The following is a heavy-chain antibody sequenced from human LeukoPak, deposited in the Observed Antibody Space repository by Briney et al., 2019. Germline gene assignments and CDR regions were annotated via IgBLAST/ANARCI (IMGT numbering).Heavy chain of an antibody. CDR3: TRATMIVVLS. Sequence: SETLSLTCSVSGFSISSSNYYWGWIRQPPGKGLEWIGSVYYSGSTNYHPSLKSRVTISVDTSKNQFSLKLNSVTAADTAMYYCTRATMIVVLSWGQGTLVTVSS. J-gene: IGHJ4*02. D-gene: IGHD3-22*01. CDR2: VYYSGST. CDR1: GFSISSSNYY. V-gene: IGHV4-39*07.